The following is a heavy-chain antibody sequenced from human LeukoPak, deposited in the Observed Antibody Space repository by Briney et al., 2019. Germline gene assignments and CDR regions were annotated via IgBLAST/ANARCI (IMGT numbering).Heavy chain of an antibody. CDR2: ISSSGSTI. Sequence: GGSLRLSCAASGFTISDYYMSWIRQAPGKGLEWVSYISSSGSTIYYSDSVKGRFTISRDNAKNSLYLQMNSLRAEDTAVYYCARDDGDSSGYYYGHWGQGTLVTVSS. CDR1: GFTISDYY. D-gene: IGHD3-22*01. V-gene: IGHV3-11*04. CDR3: ARDDGDSSGYYYGH. J-gene: IGHJ4*02.